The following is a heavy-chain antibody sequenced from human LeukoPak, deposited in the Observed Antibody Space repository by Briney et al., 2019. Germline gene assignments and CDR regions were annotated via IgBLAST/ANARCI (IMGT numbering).Heavy chain of an antibody. Sequence: ASVKVSCKASGYTFTSYGLNWVRQAPGQGLEWMGWIDPNTGNPTYVQGFAGRFVFSLDTSVSTAYLQISSLKAEDTAVYYCAREQQLSMSGMDVWGQGTTVTVSS. V-gene: IGHV7-4-1*02. CDR2: IDPNTGNP. D-gene: IGHD6-13*01. J-gene: IGHJ6*02. CDR1: GYTFTSYG. CDR3: AREQQLSMSGMDV.